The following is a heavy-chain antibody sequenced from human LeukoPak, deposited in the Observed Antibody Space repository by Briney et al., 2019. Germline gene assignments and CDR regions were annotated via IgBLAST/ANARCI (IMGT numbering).Heavy chain of an antibody. CDR2: INHSGST. V-gene: IGHV4-34*01. CDR3: ARGQGTAMVYWYFDL. CDR1: GGSFSGYY. D-gene: IGHD5-18*01. Sequence: SETLSLTCAVYGGSFSGYYWSWIRQPPGKGLEWIGEINHSGSTNCDPSLKSRVTISVDTSKNQFSLKLSSVTAADTAVYYCARGQGTAMVYWYFDLWGRGTLVTVSS. J-gene: IGHJ2*01.